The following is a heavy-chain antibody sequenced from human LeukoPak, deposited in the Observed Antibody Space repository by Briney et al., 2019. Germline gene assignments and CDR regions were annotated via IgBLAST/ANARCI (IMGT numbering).Heavy chain of an antibody. Sequence: SQTLSLTCAISGDSVSINSAAWNWIRQSPSRGLEWLGRTYYRSKWYSDYAVSVKSRITINPDTSKDQFSLQLNSVTPEDTAVYYCARDAPGIAAVNPGFQHWGQGTLVTVS. CDR1: GDSVSINSAA. CDR3: ARDAPGIAAVNPGFQH. CDR2: TYYRSKWYS. V-gene: IGHV6-1*01. J-gene: IGHJ1*01. D-gene: IGHD6-13*01.